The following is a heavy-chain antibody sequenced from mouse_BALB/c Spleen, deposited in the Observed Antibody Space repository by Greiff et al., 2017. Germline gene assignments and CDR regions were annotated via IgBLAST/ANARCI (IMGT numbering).Heavy chain of an antibody. CDR1: GYTFTDYA. D-gene: IGHD1-1*02. J-gene: IGHJ4*01. CDR2: ISTYYGDA. Sequence: VQLQQSGAELVRPGVSVKISCKGSGYTFTDYAMHWVKQSHAKSLEWIGVISTYYGDASYNQKFKGKATMTVDKSSSTAYMELARLTSEDSAIYYSARSVGLGAMDYWGQGTSVTVSS. CDR3: ARSVGLGAMDY. V-gene: IGHV1S137*01.